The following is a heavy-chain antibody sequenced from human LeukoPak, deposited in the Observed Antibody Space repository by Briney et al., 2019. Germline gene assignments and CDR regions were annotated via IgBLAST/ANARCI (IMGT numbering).Heavy chain of an antibody. V-gene: IGHV1-69*13. D-gene: IGHD3-10*01. CDR2: IIPIFGTA. CDR1: GGTFSSYA. Sequence: SVTVSCTASGGTFSSYAISWVRQAPGQGLEWMGGIIPIFGTANYAQKFQGRVTITADESTSTAYMELSSLRSEDTAVYYCARDSSYYYGSGSYYNRPGYYFDYWGQGTLVTVSS. CDR3: ARDSSYYYGSGSYYNRPGYYFDY. J-gene: IGHJ4*02.